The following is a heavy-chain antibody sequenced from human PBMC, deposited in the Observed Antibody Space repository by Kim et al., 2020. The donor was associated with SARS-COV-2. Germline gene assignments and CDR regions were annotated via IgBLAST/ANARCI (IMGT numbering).Heavy chain of an antibody. V-gene: IGHV1-3*01. D-gene: IGHD2-15*01. Sequence: ASVKVSCKASGYTFTSYAMHWVRQAPGQRLEWMGWINAGNGNTKYSQKFQGRVTITRDTSASTAYMELSSLRSEDTAVYYCARGGYCSGGSCPLAGWGQGTLVTVSS. J-gene: IGHJ4*02. CDR3: ARGGYCSGGSCPLAG. CDR2: INAGNGNT. CDR1: GYTFTSYA.